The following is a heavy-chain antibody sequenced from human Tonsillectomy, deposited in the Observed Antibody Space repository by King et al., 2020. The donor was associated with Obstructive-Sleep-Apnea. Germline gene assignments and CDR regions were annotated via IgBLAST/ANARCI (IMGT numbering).Heavy chain of an antibody. J-gene: IGHJ6*02. CDR1: GGSISSSSYY. D-gene: IGHD2-2*01. CDR2: IYYSGST. CDR3: AREGDIVVVPAANMDV. V-gene: IGHV4-39*07. Sequence: QLQESGPGLVKPSETLSLTCTVSGGSISSSSYYWGWIRQPPGKGLEWIGSIYYSGSTYYNPSLKSRVNISVDTSKNQFSLKLRSVTAADTAVYYCAREGDIVVVPAANMDVWGQGTTVTVSS.